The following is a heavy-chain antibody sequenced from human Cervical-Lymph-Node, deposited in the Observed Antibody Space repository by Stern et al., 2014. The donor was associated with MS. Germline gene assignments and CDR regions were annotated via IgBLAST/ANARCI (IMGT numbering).Heavy chain of an antibody. V-gene: IGHV3-15*01. J-gene: IGHJ3*02. CDR3: TSLDIVLMVYASQDAFDI. D-gene: IGHD2-8*01. CDR2: IKSKTDGGTT. Sequence: EVQLVESGGGLVKPGGSLRLSCAASGFTFSNAWMSWVRQAPGKGLEGVGRIKSKTDGGTTDYAAPVKGRFTISRDDSKNTLYLQMNSLKTEDTAVYYCTSLDIVLMVYASQDAFDIWGQGTMVTVSS. CDR1: GFTFSNAW.